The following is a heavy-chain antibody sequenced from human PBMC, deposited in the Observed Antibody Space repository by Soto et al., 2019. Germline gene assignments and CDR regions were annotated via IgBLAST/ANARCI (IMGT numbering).Heavy chain of an antibody. CDR2: ISYDGSNK. Sequence: QVQLVESGGGVVQPGRSLRLSCAASGFTFSSYTVHWVRQAPGKGLEWVAVISYDGSNKYYADSVKGRFTISRDNSKNTLSLQMNSLRAEDTAVYYCACQDGGSSGWYFDYWGQGTLVTVSS. V-gene: IGHV3-30-3*01. D-gene: IGHD6-19*01. J-gene: IGHJ4*02. CDR3: ACQDGGSSGWYFDY. CDR1: GFTFSSYT.